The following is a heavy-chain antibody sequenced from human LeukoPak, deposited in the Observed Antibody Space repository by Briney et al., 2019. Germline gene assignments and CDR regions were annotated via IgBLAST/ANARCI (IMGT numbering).Heavy chain of an antibody. Sequence: PSETLSLTCTVSGGSISSSSYYWSWIRQPPGKGLEWIGEINHSGSTNYNPSLKSRVTISVDTSKNQFSLKLSSVTAADTAVYYCASLPGALRAFDIWGQGTMVTVSS. CDR1: GGSISSSSYY. V-gene: IGHV4-39*07. CDR2: INHSGST. J-gene: IGHJ3*02. CDR3: ASLPGALRAFDI.